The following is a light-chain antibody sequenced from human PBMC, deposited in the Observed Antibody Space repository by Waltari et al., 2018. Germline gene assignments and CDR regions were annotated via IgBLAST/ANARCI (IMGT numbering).Light chain of an antibody. CDR2: DTS. CDR1: QDVGGF. J-gene: IGKJ2*01. CDR3: QQRRNWPPT. V-gene: IGKV3-11*01. Sequence: DIVLTQSPATLSLSPGERATLSCRAGQDVGGFIAWYQQRPGQAPRLLIYDTSNRGSGIPARFSGSGSGTDFTLTISSLEPEDFAHYYCQQRRNWPPTFGQGTSVE.